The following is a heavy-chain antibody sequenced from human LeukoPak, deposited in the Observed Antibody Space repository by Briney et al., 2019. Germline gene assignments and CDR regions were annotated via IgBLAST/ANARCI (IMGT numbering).Heavy chain of an antibody. CDR3: ARDAIVRDYSNSDY. CDR2: INPNSGGT. Sequence: GASVNVSFTASGYTFTGYYIHWVRQAPGQGQEWMGWINPNSGGTNYAQKFQGRVTMTRDTAISTAYMELSRLTSDDTAVYYCARDAIVRDYSNSDYWGQGTLVTVSS. J-gene: IGHJ4*02. D-gene: IGHD4-11*01. CDR1: GYTFTGYY. V-gene: IGHV1-2*02.